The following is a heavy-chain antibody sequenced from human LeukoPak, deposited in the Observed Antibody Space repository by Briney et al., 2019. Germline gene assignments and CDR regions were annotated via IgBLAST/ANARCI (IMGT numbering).Heavy chain of an antibody. D-gene: IGHD3-10*01. CDR1: GGTFSSYA. V-gene: IGHV1-69*13. Sequence: SVKVSCKASGGTFSSYAISWVRQAPGQGLEWMGGIIPIFGTANYAQKFKGRVTITADESTSTAYMELSSLRSEDTAVYYCARGGPLGELSHWFDPGGQGTLVTVSS. CDR2: IIPIFGTA. J-gene: IGHJ5*02. CDR3: ARGGPLGELSHWFDP.